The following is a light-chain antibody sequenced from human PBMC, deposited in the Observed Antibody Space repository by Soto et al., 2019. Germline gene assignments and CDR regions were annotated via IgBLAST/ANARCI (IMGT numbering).Light chain of an antibody. CDR2: DAS. CDR3: QHCQPYGDSPPLT. J-gene: IGKJ4*01. CDR1: QSVSYY. V-gene: IGKV3-20*01. Sequence: EIVLTQSQGTLSLSPVERDSLXWGASQSVSYYLAWYQQKPGQAPRLLIYDASSRATGVPDRFSGSGSGTDFTLTISRLEPEDFAVYYCQHCQPYGDSPPLTFGGGTKVDNK.